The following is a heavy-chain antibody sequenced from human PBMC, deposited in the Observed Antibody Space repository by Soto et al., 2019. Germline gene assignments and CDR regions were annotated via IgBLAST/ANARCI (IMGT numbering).Heavy chain of an antibody. CDR1: GFTFSNYA. D-gene: IGHD1-26*01. Sequence: QVHLVESGGGVVQPGRSLRLSCAASGFTFSNYAMHWVRQAPGKGLEWVAVISYDGSDKYNANSVKGRFTISRDNSKNTLYLQMNSLRAEDTAVYYCARDRGGNFYGGFDYWGRGTLVTVSP. J-gene: IGHJ4*02. CDR3: ARDRGGNFYGGFDY. CDR2: ISYDGSDK. V-gene: IGHV3-30-3*01.